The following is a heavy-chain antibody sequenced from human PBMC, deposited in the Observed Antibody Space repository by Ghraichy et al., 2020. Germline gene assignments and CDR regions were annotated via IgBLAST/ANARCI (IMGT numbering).Heavy chain of an antibody. V-gene: IGHV1-3*01. J-gene: IGHJ6*02. Sequence: ASVKVSCKASGYTFTSYAMHWVRQAPGQRLEWMGWINAGNGNTKYSQKFQGRVTITRDTSASTAYMELSSLRSEDTAVYYCARGGFLGRRNIVVVVAATPEYYYYGMDVWGQGTTVTVSS. CDR3: ARGGFLGRRNIVVVVAATPEYYYYGMDV. D-gene: IGHD2-15*01. CDR2: INAGNGNT. CDR1: GYTFTSYA.